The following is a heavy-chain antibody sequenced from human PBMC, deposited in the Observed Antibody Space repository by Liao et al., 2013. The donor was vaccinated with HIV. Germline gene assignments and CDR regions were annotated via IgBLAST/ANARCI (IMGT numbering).Heavy chain of an antibody. J-gene: IGHJ3*01. CDR2: FYHSGTT. Sequence: QLQLQESGSGLVKPSETLSLTCAVSGGSIIYGGYSWSWIRQSPGKGLEWIGYFYHSGTTYYSPSLKSRVSISVDMSNNHFSLKLRSVTAADTAVYYCARYFDFHDAFDVWGQGTMVTVSS. V-gene: IGHV4-30-2*06. CDR3: ARYFDFHDAFDV. D-gene: IGHD3-3*01. CDR1: GGSIIYGGYS.